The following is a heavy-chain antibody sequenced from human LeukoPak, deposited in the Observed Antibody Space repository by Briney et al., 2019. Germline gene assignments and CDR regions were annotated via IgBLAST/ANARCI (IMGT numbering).Heavy chain of an antibody. CDR3: AKGPYYYGSGRPNYYYYGMDV. V-gene: IGHV3-9*01. CDR1: GFTFDDYA. D-gene: IGHD3-10*01. CDR2: ISWNSGSI. Sequence: GRSLRLSCAASGFTFDDYAMHWVRQAPGKGLEWVSGISWNSGSIDYADSVKGRFTISTDNATTSLYLPMNSLRAEDTALYYCAKGPYYYGSGRPNYYYYGMDVWGQGTTVTVSS. J-gene: IGHJ6*02.